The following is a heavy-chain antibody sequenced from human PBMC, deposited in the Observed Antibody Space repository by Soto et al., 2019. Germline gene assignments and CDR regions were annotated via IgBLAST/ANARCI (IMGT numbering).Heavy chain of an antibody. CDR1: GGSISSTY. J-gene: IGHJ5*02. Sequence: PSETLSLTCTVSGGSISSTYWTWIRQPPGKGLEWIGYIYYSGSTKYNPSLKSRVTTSVDTSKNQFSLKLTSVTSADTAVYYCVRGAAGAGSFGPWDQGSL. CDR3: VRGAAGAGSFGP. V-gene: IGHV4-59*01. D-gene: IGHD6-13*01. CDR2: IYYSGST.